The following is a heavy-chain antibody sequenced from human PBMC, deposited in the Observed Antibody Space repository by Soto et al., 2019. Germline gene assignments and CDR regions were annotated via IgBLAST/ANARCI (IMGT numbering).Heavy chain of an antibody. Sequence: PSETLSLTCSISGGSVTSYYWSWIRQPAGKGLEWIGRIYADGGTTYNPSLKGRVAMSVASTKTQFSLKLSSVTAAETAVYYCVRDERDYYYGPDVWGRGTTVTVSS. CDR1: GGSVTSYY. CDR3: VRDERDYYYGPDV. V-gene: IGHV4-4*07. CDR2: IYADGGT. D-gene: IGHD6-25*01. J-gene: IGHJ6*02.